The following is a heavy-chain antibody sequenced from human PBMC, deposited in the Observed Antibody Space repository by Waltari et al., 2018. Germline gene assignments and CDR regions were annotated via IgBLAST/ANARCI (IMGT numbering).Heavy chain of an antibody. CDR3: ARDTGEYRVLDY. CDR1: GFNFDDYS. D-gene: IGHD4-17*01. V-gene: IGHV3-9*01. J-gene: IGHJ4*02. Sequence: EVQLVESGGGLVQPGGSLRLSCAASGFNFDDYSMHWVRQFPGKGLEWVSGITWNSDNVDYVDSVRGRFSISRDNAKNFLFLTMNSLKPEDTALYYCARDTGEYRVLDYWGQGTLVTVSS. CDR2: ITWNSDNV.